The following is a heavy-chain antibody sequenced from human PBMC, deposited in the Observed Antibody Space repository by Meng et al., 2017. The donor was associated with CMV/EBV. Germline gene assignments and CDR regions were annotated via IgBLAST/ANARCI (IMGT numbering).Heavy chain of an antibody. D-gene: IGHD3-16*01. CDR2: MNPNSGNT. V-gene: IGHV1-8*01. CDR3: ARGTWGVDWFDP. CDR1: GYTFTSYD. Sequence: ASVKVSCKASGYTFTSYDINWVRQATGQGLEWMGWMNPNSGNTGYAQKFQVRVTMTRNTSKSTAYMELSSLRSEDTAVYYCARGTWGVDWFDPWGQGTLVTVSS. J-gene: IGHJ5*02.